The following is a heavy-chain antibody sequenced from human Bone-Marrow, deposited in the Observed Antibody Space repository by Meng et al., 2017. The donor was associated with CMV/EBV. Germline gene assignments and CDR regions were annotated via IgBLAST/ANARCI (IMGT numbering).Heavy chain of an antibody. CDR3: ARRRAGRGDYEIPGDHFDK. D-gene: IGHD3-10*01. J-gene: IGHJ4*02. CDR2: IYYRGNT. CDR1: GYSINNGYY. Sequence: GSLRLSCTVSGYSINNGYYWGWIRQSLGKGLEWIGSIYYRGNTYYNPSLKSRVTLSVDTSKNQFSLNLNSVTAADTAVYYCARRRAGRGDYEIPGDHFDKWSQGTLVTVSS. V-gene: IGHV4-38-2*02.